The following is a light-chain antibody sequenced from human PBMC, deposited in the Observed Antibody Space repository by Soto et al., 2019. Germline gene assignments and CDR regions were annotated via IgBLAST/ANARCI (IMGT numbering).Light chain of an antibody. CDR2: EGS. J-gene: IGLJ2*01. V-gene: IGLV2-23*01. CDR1: SSDVGSYKF. CDR3: CSFAGSSTSVL. Sequence: QSALTQPASVSGSPGQSITISCTGTSSDVGSYKFVSWYQQHPGKAPKLMIYEGSKRPSGVSNRFSGSKSGSTASLTISGLQAEDEADYYCCSFAGSSTSVLFGGGTKVTVL.